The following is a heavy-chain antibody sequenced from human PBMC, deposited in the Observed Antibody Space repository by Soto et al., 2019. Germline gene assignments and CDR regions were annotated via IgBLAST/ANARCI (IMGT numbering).Heavy chain of an antibody. Sequence: QVQLVQSGAEVRKPGSSVQVSCKASGGTFYTYTFSWVRQAPGQGLEWMGSITPIYPTTNYAEKFQGRLTGTADGPTNTAYKELNSLTSEDTAVYYCARIPRYSFPTSDDLDSWGQGTLVTVSS. D-gene: IGHD5-18*01. CDR3: ARIPRYSFPTSDDLDS. CDR2: ITPIYPTT. J-gene: IGHJ4*02. CDR1: GGTFYTYT. V-gene: IGHV1-69*15.